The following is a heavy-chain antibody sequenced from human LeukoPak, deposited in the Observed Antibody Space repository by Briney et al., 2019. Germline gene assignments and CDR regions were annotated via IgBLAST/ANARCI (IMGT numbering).Heavy chain of an antibody. J-gene: IGHJ5*02. CDR3: ARLYGICSGGSCHQGEFWFDP. CDR1: GYTFTSYA. Sequence: ASVKVSCKASGYTFTSYAMHWVRQAPGQRLEWMGWINAGNGNTKYSQKFQGRVTITRDTSASTAYMELSSLRSEDTAVYYCARLYGICSGGSCHQGEFWFDPWGQGTLVAVSS. CDR2: INAGNGNT. D-gene: IGHD2-15*01. V-gene: IGHV1-3*01.